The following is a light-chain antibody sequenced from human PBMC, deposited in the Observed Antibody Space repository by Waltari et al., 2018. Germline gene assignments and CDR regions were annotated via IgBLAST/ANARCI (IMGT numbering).Light chain of an antibody. V-gene: IGKV1-39*01. Sequence: DIQLTQSPSSLSASLGDTVSITCGANQTINKYLNWYQQKVGQAPKLLIFIASTLRSGVPSRFSGSGSGTEFTLTISGLQHEDFATYYCHQGYRTPQTFGQGTKLEVK. CDR1: QTINKY. J-gene: IGKJ1*01. CDR3: HQGYRTPQT. CDR2: IAS.